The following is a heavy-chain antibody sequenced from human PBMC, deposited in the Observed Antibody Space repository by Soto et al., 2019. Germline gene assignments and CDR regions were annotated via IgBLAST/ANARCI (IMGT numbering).Heavy chain of an antibody. Sequence: GPTLVNPTQTLTLTCIFSGFSLRTSGVGVGWIRQPPGKALEWLGVIYWNDDKRYSPSLKSRLTIPKDTSKNQVVLTTTNMNPVDTATYYCANSGSSGWYGWFDPWGQGTLVTVSS. CDR3: ANSGSSGWYGWFDP. V-gene: IGHV2-5*01. CDR2: IYWNDDK. CDR1: GFSLRTSGVG. D-gene: IGHD6-19*01. J-gene: IGHJ5*02.